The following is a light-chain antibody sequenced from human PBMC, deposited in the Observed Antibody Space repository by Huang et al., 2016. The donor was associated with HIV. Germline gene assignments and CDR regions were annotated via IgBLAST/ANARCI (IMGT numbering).Light chain of an antibody. CDR1: QNINKY. Sequence: DIQITQSPSSLSASVGDRVTITCRASQNINKYLNWYQQQPGKAPKLLISGASTLQSGVPSSFSGSGSGTDFTLTINSLQPEDSAVYFCQQSVKTPRTFGQGTKLEI. CDR3: QQSVKTPRT. J-gene: IGKJ2*01. CDR2: GAS. V-gene: IGKV1-39*01.